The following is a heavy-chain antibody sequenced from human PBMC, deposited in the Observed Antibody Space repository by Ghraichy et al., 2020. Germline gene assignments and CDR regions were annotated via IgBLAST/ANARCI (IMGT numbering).Heavy chain of an antibody. V-gene: IGHV3-48*02. CDR3: ARGSLGSDVDY. D-gene: IGHD6-19*01. CDR1: RLTFSDYS. Sequence: GESLNISCAASRLTFSDYSMNWVRQAPGKGLEWLSYITSSGGTTYYADSVKGRFTISRDNAKNSLYLQLSSLRDEDTAVYFCARGSLGSDVDYWGQGTLVTVSS. CDR2: ITSSGGTT. J-gene: IGHJ4*02.